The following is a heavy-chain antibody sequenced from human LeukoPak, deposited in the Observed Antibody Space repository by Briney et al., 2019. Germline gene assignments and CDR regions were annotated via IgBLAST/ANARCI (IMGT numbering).Heavy chain of an antibody. J-gene: IGHJ3*02. Sequence: ASVNVSCKASGGTLSSYGISWVRQAPGQGLEWMGWISAYNGNTNYAQKLQGRVTMTTDTSTSTAYMELRSLRSDDTAVYYCARASYYGSGSYVRNAFDIWGQGTMVTVSS. V-gene: IGHV1-18*01. D-gene: IGHD3-10*01. CDR3: ARASYYGSGSYVRNAFDI. CDR1: GGTLSSYG. CDR2: ISAYNGNT.